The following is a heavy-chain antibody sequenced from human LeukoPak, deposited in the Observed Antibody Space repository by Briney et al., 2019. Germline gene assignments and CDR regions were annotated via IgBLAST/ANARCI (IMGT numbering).Heavy chain of an antibody. D-gene: IGHD1/OR15-1a*01. CDR1: GFSVSSNF. CDR3: ARDGYGNNYMDV. Sequence: GGSLRLSCAASGFSVSSNFMSWVRQAPGKGLEWVSVIYSGGTTYYADSVKGRFTISRDNSKNTLPLQMNNLRAEDTAVYYCARDGYGNNYMDVWGKGTTVTVSS. J-gene: IGHJ6*03. CDR2: IYSGGTT. V-gene: IGHV3-53*01.